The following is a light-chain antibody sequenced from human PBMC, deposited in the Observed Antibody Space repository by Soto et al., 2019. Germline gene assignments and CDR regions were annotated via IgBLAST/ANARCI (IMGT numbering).Light chain of an antibody. CDR2: ATS. J-gene: IGKJ4*01. CDR1: QAVTSN. V-gene: IGKV3-15*01. CDR3: LQYYDWPLT. Sequence: EIVMTQSPATLSVSPGERATLSCRASQAVTSNLAWYQQKPGQAPRLLMFATSTRATGIPARFGGSGSGTEFTLTISSLQSVDFAIYYCLQYYDWPLTFGGGTEVEI.